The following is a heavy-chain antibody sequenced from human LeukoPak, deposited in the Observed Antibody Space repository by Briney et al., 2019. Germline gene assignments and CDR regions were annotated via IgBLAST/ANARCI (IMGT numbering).Heavy chain of an antibody. CDR1: GYTFTGYY. J-gene: IGHJ4*02. V-gene: IGHV1-2*02. Sequence: GASVTVSCKASGYTFTGYYMHWVRQAPGQGLEWMGWINPNSGGTNYAQKFQGRVTMTRDTSISTAYMELSRLRSDDTAVYYCARGYCSSTSCYTKDYWGQGTLVTVSS. CDR3: ARGYCSSTSCYTKDY. D-gene: IGHD2-2*02. CDR2: INPNSGGT.